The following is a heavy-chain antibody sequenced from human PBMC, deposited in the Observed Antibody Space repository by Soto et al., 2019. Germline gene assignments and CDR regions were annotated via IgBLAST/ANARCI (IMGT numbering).Heavy chain of an antibody. V-gene: IGHV3-30-3*01. Sequence: QVQLVESGGGVVQPGRSLRLSCAASGFTFSSYAMHWVRQAPGKGLEWVAVISYDGSNKYYADSVKGRFTISRDNSKNTLYLQMNSLRAEDTAVYYCRYAAYYYGMDVWGQGTTVTVSS. J-gene: IGHJ6*02. CDR3: RYAAYYYGMDV. CDR1: GFTFSSYA. CDR2: ISYDGSNK. D-gene: IGHD5-12*01.